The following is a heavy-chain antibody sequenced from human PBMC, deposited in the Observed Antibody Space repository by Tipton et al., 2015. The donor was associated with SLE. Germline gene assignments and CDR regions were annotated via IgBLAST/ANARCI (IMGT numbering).Heavy chain of an antibody. CDR3: ASRYLTFNTAEDWFDP. CDR2: IYYSGST. D-gene: IGHD5-18*01. CDR1: GYSISSSYY. V-gene: IGHV4-38-2*02. Sequence: TLSLTCTVSGYSISSSYYWGWIRQPPGKGLEWIGSIYYSGSTYYNPSLKSRVTISVDTSKNQFSLKLSSVTAADTAVYFCASRYLTFNTAEDWFDPWGQGTLVTVSS. J-gene: IGHJ5*02.